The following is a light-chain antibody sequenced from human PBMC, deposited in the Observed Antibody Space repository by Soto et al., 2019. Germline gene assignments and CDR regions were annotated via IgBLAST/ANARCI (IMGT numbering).Light chain of an antibody. CDR1: QGIRND. Sequence: IQMTQSPSSLSASLGARVTITCRASQGIRNDLGWYQQKPGKAPKLLIYAASSLQSGVPSRFSGSGSGTDFTLTISSLQPDDFATYYCQQYNSYSYTFGQGTKVDIK. J-gene: IGKJ2*01. V-gene: IGKV1-6*01. CDR3: QQYNSYSYT. CDR2: AAS.